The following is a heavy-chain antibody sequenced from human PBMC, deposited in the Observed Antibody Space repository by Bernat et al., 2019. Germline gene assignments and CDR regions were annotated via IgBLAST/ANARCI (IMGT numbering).Heavy chain of an antibody. J-gene: IGHJ6*02. CDR2: ISYDGSNK. CDR3: AKAALDIVVVPAHYYYGMDV. Sequence: QVQLVESGGGVVQPGRSLRLSCAASGFTFSSYGMQWVRQAPGKGLEWVAVISYDGSNKYYADSVKGRFTISRDNSKNTLYLQMNSLRAEDTAVYYCAKAALDIVVVPAHYYYGMDVWGQGTTVTVSS. V-gene: IGHV3-30*18. D-gene: IGHD2-2*03. CDR1: GFTFSSYG.